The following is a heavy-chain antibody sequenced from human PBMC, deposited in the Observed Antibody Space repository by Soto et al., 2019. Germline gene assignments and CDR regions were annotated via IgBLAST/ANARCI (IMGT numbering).Heavy chain of an antibody. J-gene: IGHJ6*02. Sequence: GGSLRLSCAASGFTFSTYWMSWVRQAPGKGLEWVANIKEDGSEKYYVDSVEGRFTISRDNAKNSLYLQMTSLRAEDTALYYCARGWGYFDSSGFPYLYAMDVWGQGTTVTVSS. CDR2: IKEDGSEK. D-gene: IGHD3-22*01. CDR3: ARGWGYFDSSGFPYLYAMDV. V-gene: IGHV3-7*01. CDR1: GFTFSTYW.